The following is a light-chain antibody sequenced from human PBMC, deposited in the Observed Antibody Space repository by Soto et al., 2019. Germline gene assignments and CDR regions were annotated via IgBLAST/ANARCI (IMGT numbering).Light chain of an antibody. J-gene: IGKJ1*01. Sequence: DIQMTQSPSTLSASVGDRVTITCRASQSISNSLAWYQQKPGTAPKLLIYEASTLESGVPSRFSGSGSGTEFTLTISSLQPDDFATYYCLKYNGISVTFGQGTKVEIK. CDR3: LKYNGISVT. CDR1: QSISNS. V-gene: IGKV1-5*03. CDR2: EAS.